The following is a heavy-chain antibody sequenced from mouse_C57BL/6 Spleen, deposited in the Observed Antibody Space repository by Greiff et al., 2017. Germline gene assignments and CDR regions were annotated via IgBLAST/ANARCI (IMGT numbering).Heavy chain of an antibody. CDR2: IWRGGST. Sequence: QVQLQQSGPGLVQPSQRLSITCTVSGFSLTSYGVHWVRQSPGKGLEWLGVIWRGGSTDYNAAFMSRLSITKDNSKSQVFFKMNSLQADDTAIYYCAKGGYYGSSYGYFDVWGTGTTVTVSS. J-gene: IGHJ1*03. CDR1: GFSLTSYG. CDR3: AKGGYYGSSYGYFDV. D-gene: IGHD1-1*01. V-gene: IGHV2-5*01.